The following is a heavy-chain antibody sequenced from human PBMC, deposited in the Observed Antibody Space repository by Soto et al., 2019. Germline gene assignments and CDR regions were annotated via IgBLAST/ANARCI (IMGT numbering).Heavy chain of an antibody. CDR3: ARGRNLWFGYSGWFDP. D-gene: IGHD3-10*01. V-gene: IGHV4-34*01. J-gene: IGHJ5*02. CDR1: GGSFSGYY. Sequence: SETLSLTCAVYGGSFSGYYWSWIRQPPGKGLEWIGEINHSGSTNYNPSLKSRVTISVDTSKNQFSLKLSSVTAADTAVYYCARGRNLWFGYSGWFDPWGQGTLVTVSS. CDR2: INHSGST.